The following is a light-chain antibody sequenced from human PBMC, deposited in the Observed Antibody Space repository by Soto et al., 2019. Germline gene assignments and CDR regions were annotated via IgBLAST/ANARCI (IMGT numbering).Light chain of an antibody. CDR2: AAS. Sequence: DIQMTQSPATLSASVGDRVTITCRASQGISNYLAWYQQKPGKVPKLLIYAASTLQSGVPSRFSGSGSGTDFTLTISSLQPGDVATYYCQKYNSASWTFGQGTKVDIK. V-gene: IGKV1-27*01. CDR1: QGISNY. CDR3: QKYNSASWT. J-gene: IGKJ1*01.